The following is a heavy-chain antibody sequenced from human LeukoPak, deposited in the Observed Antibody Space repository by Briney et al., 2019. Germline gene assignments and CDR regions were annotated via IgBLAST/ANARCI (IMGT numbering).Heavy chain of an antibody. Sequence: GGSLRLSCAASEFTFSSYAMSWVRQAPGKGLECVSVVSGSGDVTHYADSVKGRFAISRDNSKNTLYLQMNSLGAEDTAVYYCAKHYYDSRDYRVFDYWGQGTLVTVSS. J-gene: IGHJ4*02. D-gene: IGHD3-22*01. CDR1: EFTFSSYA. V-gene: IGHV3-23*01. CDR2: VSGSGDVT. CDR3: AKHYYDSRDYRVFDY.